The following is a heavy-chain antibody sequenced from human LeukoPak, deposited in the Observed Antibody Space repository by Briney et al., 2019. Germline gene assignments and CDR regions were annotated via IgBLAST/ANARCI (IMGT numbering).Heavy chain of an antibody. V-gene: IGHV4-34*01. CDR3: ARQGIAVAGGMDDAFDI. CDR2: INHSGST. Sequence: SETLSLTCAVYGGSFSGYYWSWIRQPPGKGLEWIGEINHSGSTNYNPSLKSRVTISVDTSKNQFSLKLSSVTAADTAVYYCARQGIAVAGGMDDAFDIWGQGTMVTVSS. D-gene: IGHD6-19*01. CDR1: GGSFSGYY. J-gene: IGHJ3*02.